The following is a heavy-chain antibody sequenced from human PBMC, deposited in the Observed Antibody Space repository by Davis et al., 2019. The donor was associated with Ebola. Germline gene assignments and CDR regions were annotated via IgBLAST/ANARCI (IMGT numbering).Heavy chain of an antibody. Sequence: GESLKISCAASGFTFSDYYMSWIRQAPGKGLEWVSYISSSGSTIYYADSVKGRFTISRDNAKNSLYLQMNSLRAEDTAVYYCARDPPSSSSYYYGMDVWGQGTTVTVSS. CDR1: GFTFSDYY. CDR2: ISSSGSTI. J-gene: IGHJ6*02. CDR3: ARDPPSSSSYYYGMDV. D-gene: IGHD6-6*01. V-gene: IGHV3-11*01.